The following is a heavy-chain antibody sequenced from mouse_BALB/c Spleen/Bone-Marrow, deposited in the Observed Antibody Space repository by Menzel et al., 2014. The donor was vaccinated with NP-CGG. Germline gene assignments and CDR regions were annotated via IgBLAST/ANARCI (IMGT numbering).Heavy chain of an antibody. V-gene: IGHV7-3*02. Sequence: EVKLEESGGGLVQPGGSLRLYCATSGFTFTDYYMSWVRQPPGKALEWLGFIRNKANGYTTEYSASVKGRFTISRDNSQSILYLQMNTLRAEDSATYYCARDINYCYYWFFDVWGAGTTVTVAS. CDR2: IRNKANGYTT. D-gene: IGHD2-12*01. J-gene: IGHJ1*01. CDR3: ARDINYCYYWFFDV. CDR1: GFTFTDYY.